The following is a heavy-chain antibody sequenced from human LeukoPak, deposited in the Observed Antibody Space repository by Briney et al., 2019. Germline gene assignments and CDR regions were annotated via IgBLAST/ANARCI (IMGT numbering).Heavy chain of an antibody. CDR1: GGSISSGGYS. CDR3: ARKSHYDSSGYYFDY. V-gene: IGHV4-30-2*01. Sequence: SETLSLTCAVSGGSISSGGYSWSWIRQPPGKGLEWIGYIYHSGSTYYNPSLKSRVTISVDRSKNQFSLKLSSVTAADTAVYYCARKSHYDSSGYYFDYWGQGTLVTVSS. D-gene: IGHD3-22*01. J-gene: IGHJ4*02. CDR2: IYHSGST.